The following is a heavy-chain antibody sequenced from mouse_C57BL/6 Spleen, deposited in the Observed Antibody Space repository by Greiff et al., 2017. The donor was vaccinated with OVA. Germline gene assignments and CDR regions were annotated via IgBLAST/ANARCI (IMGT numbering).Heavy chain of an antibody. D-gene: IGHD1-1*01. CDR3: ARALLRFLFDY. Sequence: EVKLMESEGGLVQPGSSMKLSCTASGFTFSDYYMAWVRQVPEKGLEWVANINYDGSSTYYLDSLKSRFIISRDNAKNILYLQMSSLKSEDTATYYCARALLRFLFDYWGQGTTLTVSS. CDR2: INYDGSST. CDR1: GFTFSDYY. V-gene: IGHV5-16*01. J-gene: IGHJ2*01.